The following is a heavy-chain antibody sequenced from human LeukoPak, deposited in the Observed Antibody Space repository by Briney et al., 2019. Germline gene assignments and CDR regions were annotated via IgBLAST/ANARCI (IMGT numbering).Heavy chain of an antibody. V-gene: IGHV4-39*01. Sequence: SETLSLTCAVSGGSISSNSYYWGWIRQPPGKGLEWIGSIYYSGSTYYNPSLKSRVTISVDTSKNQFSLKLSSVTAADTAVYYCARGLQWLAQQRYYYYYYYMDVWGKGTTVTVSS. CDR2: IYYSGST. D-gene: IGHD6-19*01. CDR3: ARGLQWLAQQRYYYYYYYMDV. J-gene: IGHJ6*03. CDR1: GGSISSNSYY.